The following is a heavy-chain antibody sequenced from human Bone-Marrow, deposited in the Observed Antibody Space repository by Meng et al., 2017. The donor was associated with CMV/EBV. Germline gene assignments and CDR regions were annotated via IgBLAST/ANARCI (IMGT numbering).Heavy chain of an antibody. D-gene: IGHD2-2*02. CDR1: GGTFSSYA. Sequence: SVKVSCKASGGTFSSYAISWVRQAPGQGLEWMGGIIPILGIANYAQKFQGRVTITADKSTSTAYMELSSLRSEDTAVYYWARGLVVPAAIFEVGIAARPAAYVWGQGTTVTVSS. CDR2: IIPILGIA. J-gene: IGHJ6*02. CDR3: ARGLVVPAAIFEVGIAARPAAYV. V-gene: IGHV1-69*10.